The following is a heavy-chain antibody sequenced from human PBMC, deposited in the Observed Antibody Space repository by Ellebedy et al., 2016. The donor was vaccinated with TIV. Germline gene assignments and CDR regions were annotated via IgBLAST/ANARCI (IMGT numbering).Heavy chain of an antibody. J-gene: IGHJ6*02. Sequence: GESLKISCAASGFTFNSYWMSWVRQAPGKGLEWVANINPDGSRIYYVDSVKGRFTISRDNAKNSVYLRMNTLRVEDTAVYHCVRDGAYGDYSPGYYGMDVWGQGTTVTVSS. CDR2: INPDGSRI. D-gene: IGHD3-22*01. V-gene: IGHV3-7*03. CDR3: VRDGAYGDYSPGYYGMDV. CDR1: GFTFNSYW.